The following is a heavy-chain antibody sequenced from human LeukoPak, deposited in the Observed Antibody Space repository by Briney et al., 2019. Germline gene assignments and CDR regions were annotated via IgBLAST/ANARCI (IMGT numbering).Heavy chain of an antibody. CDR2: IYPRDSDI. J-gene: IGHJ4*02. Sequence: GESLKIFCKGSGYSFTTYWIAWVRQMPGKGLEWMGIIYPRDSDIRYSPPFQGQVTISADKSISTAYLQWSSLKASDTAMYYCSRQGCTTTSCHTIDSWGQGTLVTVSS. CDR3: SRQGCTTTSCHTIDS. D-gene: IGHD2-2*02. CDR1: GYSFTTYW. V-gene: IGHV5-51*01.